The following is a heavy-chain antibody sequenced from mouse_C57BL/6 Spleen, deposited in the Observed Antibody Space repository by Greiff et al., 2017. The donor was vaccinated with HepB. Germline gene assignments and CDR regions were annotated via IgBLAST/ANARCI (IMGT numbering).Heavy chain of an antibody. CDR1: GFTFSDYG. CDR2: ISRGSSTI. Sequence: EVQGVESGGGLVKPGGSLKLSCAASGFTFSDYGMHWVRQAPEKGLEWVAYISRGSSTIYYADTVKGRFTISRDNAKNTLFLQMTSLRSEDTAMYYCERDITAVVDHWYFDVWGKGTTVTVSS. J-gene: IGHJ1*03. CDR3: ERDITAVVDHWYFDV. D-gene: IGHD1-1*01. V-gene: IGHV5-17*01.